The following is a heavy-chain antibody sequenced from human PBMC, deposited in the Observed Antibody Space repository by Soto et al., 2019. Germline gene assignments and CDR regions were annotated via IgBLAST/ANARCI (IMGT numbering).Heavy chain of an antibody. V-gene: IGHV3-11*05. CDR3: ATGPRRLSD. CDR2: ISGSSSDT. D-gene: IGHD3-3*01. CDR1: VFTFSDYY. J-gene: IGHJ4*02. Sequence: QVQLVESGGGLVKPGGSLRLSCAASVFTFSDYYMSWIRQAPGKGLESLSYISGSSSDTNYADSVRGRFTISRDNAKNSLYLQMNSLRADDTAVYYCATGPRRLSDWGQGTLVIVSS.